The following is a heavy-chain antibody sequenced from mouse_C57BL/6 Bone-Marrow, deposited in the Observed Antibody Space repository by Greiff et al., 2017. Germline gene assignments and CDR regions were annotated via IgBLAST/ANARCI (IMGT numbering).Heavy chain of an antibody. CDR1: GYTFTSYG. CDR2: IYPRSGNT. D-gene: IGHD1-1*01. CDR3: ARFYGSSYWYFDV. V-gene: IGHV1-81*01. Sequence: QVQLQQSGAELARPGASVKLSCKASGYTFTSYGISWVKQRTGQGLEWIGEIYPRSGNTYYNEKFKGKATLTADKSSSTAYMELRSLTSEDSAVYFCARFYGSSYWYFDVGGTGTTVTVSS. J-gene: IGHJ1*03.